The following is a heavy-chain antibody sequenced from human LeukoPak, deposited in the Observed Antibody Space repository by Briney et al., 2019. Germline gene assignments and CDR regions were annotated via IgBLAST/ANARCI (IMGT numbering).Heavy chain of an antibody. CDR3: ARHEEEDGRNAKTFWF. D-gene: IGHD3-3*01. CDR1: GASIGGSNYY. V-gene: IGHV4-39*01. J-gene: IGHJ4*02. CDR2: IFYSGRT. Sequence: SETLSLTCTVSGASIGGSNYYWGWVRQPPGMGLEWIGSIFYSGRTYYNPSPSLKRRVTISVDSAKNQFSLRLTSVTAADTAVYYCARHEEEDGRNAKTFWFWGQGTLVTV.